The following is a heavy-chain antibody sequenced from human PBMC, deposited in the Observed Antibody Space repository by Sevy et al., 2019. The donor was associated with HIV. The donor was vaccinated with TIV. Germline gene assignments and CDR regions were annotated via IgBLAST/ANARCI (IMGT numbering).Heavy chain of an antibody. CDR3: ARDCSSTTCLWGLDV. V-gene: IGHV3-30*04. Sequence: GGSLRLSCAASGFTFSSYAMHWVRQAPGKGLEWVAVISYDGSNKYYAHSVKGRFTISRDNSKNTLYLQMNSLRAEDTAVYYCARDCSSTTCLWGLDVWGQGTTVTVSS. J-gene: IGHJ6*02. CDR2: ISYDGSNK. D-gene: IGHD2-2*01. CDR1: GFTFSSYA.